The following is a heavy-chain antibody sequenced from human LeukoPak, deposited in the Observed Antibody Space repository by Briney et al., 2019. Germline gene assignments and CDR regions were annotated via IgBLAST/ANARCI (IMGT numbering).Heavy chain of an antibody. CDR2: INPNSGGT. CDR3: ASRAASVTLGY. V-gene: IGHV1-2*06. CDR1: GYTFTGYY. J-gene: IGHJ4*02. Sequence: ASVTVSCKASGYTFTGYYMHWVRQAPGQGLEWMGRINPNSGGTNYAQKFQGRVTMTRDTSINTAYLDLSALKSDDTAVYYCASRAASVTLGYWGQGTLVTVSS. D-gene: IGHD2-15*01.